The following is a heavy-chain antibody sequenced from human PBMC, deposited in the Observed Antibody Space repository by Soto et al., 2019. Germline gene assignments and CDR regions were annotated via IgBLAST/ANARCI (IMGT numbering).Heavy chain of an antibody. CDR3: ARVEGYSYGYKYYYYGMDV. D-gene: IGHD5-18*01. J-gene: IGHJ6*02. CDR2: IYYSGST. Sequence: SETLSLTCTVSGGSISSYYWSWIRQPPGKGLEWIGYIYYSGSTNYNPSLKSRVTISVDTSKNQFSLKLSSVTAADTAVYYCARVEGYSYGYKYYYYGMDVWGQGTTVTVSS. V-gene: IGHV4-59*01. CDR1: GGSISSYY.